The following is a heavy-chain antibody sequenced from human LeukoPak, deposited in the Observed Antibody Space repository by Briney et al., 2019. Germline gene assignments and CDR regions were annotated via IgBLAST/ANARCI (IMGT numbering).Heavy chain of an antibody. D-gene: IGHD6-19*01. J-gene: IGHJ4*02. CDR3: ARLAVAPDPFDY. CDR2: ISYDGSNK. Sequence: GGSLRLSCAASGFTFSSYAMHWVRQAPGKGLEWVAVISYDGSNKYYADSVKGRFTISRDNSKNTLYLQMNSLRAEDTAVYYCARLAVAPDPFDYWGQGTLVTVSS. V-gene: IGHV3-30-3*01. CDR1: GFTFSSYA.